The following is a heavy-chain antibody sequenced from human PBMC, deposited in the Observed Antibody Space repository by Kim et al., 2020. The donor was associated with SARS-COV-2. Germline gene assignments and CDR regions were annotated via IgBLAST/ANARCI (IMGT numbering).Heavy chain of an antibody. CDR1: GFTFDDYA. D-gene: IGHD3-9*01. CDR2: ISWNSGSI. J-gene: IGHJ4*02. V-gene: IGHV3-9*01. Sequence: GGSLRLSCAASGFTFDDYAMHWVRQAPGKGLEWVSGISWNSGSIGYADSVKGRFTISRDNAKNSLYLQMNSLRAEDTALYYCAKVGYDILTGFYTYFDYWGQGTLVTVSS. CDR3: AKVGYDILTGFYTYFDY.